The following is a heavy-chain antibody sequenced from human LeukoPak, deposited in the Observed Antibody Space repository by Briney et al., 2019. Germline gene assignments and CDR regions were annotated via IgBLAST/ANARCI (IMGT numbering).Heavy chain of an antibody. CDR2: VNQAGTEK. CDR3: ARGHRIVVVPAALDY. Sequence: GGSLRLSCAASGFTFSSQWMSWVRQAPGKGLEWVANVNQAGTEKYYVDSVKGRFTISRDNAENSLYLQMNSLRAEDTAVYYCARGHRIVVVPAALDYWGQGTLVTVSS. D-gene: IGHD2-2*01. CDR1: GFTFSSQW. V-gene: IGHV3-7*03. J-gene: IGHJ4*02.